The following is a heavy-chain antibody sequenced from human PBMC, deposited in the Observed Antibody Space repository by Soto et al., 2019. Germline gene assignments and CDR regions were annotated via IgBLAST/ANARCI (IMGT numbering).Heavy chain of an antibody. CDR1: GGSISSYY. CDR2: IYANGDT. CDR3: ARGRYCLTGRCFPNWFDS. J-gene: IGHJ5*01. V-gene: IGHV4-4*07. Sequence: LSLTCTVSGGSISSYYWNWIRQPAGKGLESIGRIYANGDTNYNPSLKSRVTMSVDTSKSQFSLNVTSVTAADTAVYFCARGRYCLTGRCFPNWFDSWGQGALVTVSS. D-gene: IGHD7-27*01.